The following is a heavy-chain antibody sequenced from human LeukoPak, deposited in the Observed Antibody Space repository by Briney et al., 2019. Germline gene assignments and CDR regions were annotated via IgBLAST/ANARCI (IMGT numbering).Heavy chain of an antibody. V-gene: IGHV4-59*01. Sequence: PSETLSLTCTVSGGSISSYYWSWIRQPPGKGLEWIGYIYYSGSTKYEPSLKSRVTISVDTSKNQFSLKLSSVTAADTAVYYCARGRFLDAFDIWGQGTMVTVSS. J-gene: IGHJ3*02. CDR3: ARGRFLDAFDI. D-gene: IGHD3-3*01. CDR1: GGSISSYY. CDR2: IYYSGST.